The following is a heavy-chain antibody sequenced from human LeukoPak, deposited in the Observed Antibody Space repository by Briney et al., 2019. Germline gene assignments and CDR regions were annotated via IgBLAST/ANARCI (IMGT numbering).Heavy chain of an antibody. Sequence: EASVKVSCKASGGTFSSYAISWVRQAPGQGLEWMGGIIPIFGTANYAQKFQGRVTITADESTSTAYMELSSLRSEDTAVYYCASDYYDSSGTERFDHWGRGTLVTVSS. CDR2: IIPIFGTA. CDR3: ASDYYDSSGTERFDH. D-gene: IGHD3-22*01. J-gene: IGHJ4*02. V-gene: IGHV1-69*13. CDR1: GGTFSSYA.